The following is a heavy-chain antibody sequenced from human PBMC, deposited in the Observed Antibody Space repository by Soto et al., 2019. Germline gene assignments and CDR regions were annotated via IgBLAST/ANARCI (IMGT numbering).Heavy chain of an antibody. J-gene: IGHJ5*02. V-gene: IGHV4-34*01. CDR3: ARELDLRQWSRFDP. CDR2: INHSGST. CDR1: GGSFRGYY. D-gene: IGHD1-7*01. Sequence: SETQSLTCAVYGGSFRGYYWTWIRQPPGKGLEWIGEINHSGSTNYTPSLKSRVTISVDTSKNQFSLKLSSVTAADTAVYYCARELDLRQWSRFDPWGQGTLVTVSS.